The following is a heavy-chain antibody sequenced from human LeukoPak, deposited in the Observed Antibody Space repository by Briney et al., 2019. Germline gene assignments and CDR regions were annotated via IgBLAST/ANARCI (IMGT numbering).Heavy chain of an antibody. CDR3: ARVGHPNF. V-gene: IGHV4-59*01. CDR1: GGSISSYY. D-gene: IGHD4/OR15-4a*01. Sequence: SETLSLTCTVSGGSISSYYWSWIRQPPGKGLEWIGYIYYSGSTNYNPSLKSRVTISVDTSKNQFSLKLSSVTAADTAVYYCARVGHPNFWGQGTLVTVSS. CDR2: IYYSGST. J-gene: IGHJ4*02.